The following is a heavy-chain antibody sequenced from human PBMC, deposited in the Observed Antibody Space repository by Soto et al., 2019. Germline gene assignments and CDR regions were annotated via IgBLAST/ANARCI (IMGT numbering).Heavy chain of an antibody. CDR1: GYTFTCYY. CDR2: INPNSGNT. CDR3: ARGEVDVAPFDH. V-gene: IGHV1-2*02. D-gene: IGHD3-16*01. J-gene: IGHJ5*02. Sequence: GXSVKVSCKASGYTFTCYYIHWVRQAPGQGLEWMGWINPNSGNTKYVENFQGRVTMTRDTSIRTAYMELSGLRSDDTAVYYCARGEVDVAPFDHWGQGTLVTVSS.